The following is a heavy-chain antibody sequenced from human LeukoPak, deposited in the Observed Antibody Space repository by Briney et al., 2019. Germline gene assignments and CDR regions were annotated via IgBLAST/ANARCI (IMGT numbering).Heavy chain of an antibody. Sequence: SETLSLTCTVSGGSISSYYWSWIRQPAGKGLEWIGRIYTSGSTNYNPSLKSRVTMSVDTSKNQFSLKLSSVTAADTAVYYCARDGTFYCSGGSCYSDDAFDIWGQGTMVTVSS. CDR2: IYTSGST. CDR1: GGSISSYY. CDR3: ARDGTFYCSGGSCYSDDAFDI. D-gene: IGHD2-15*01. V-gene: IGHV4-4*07. J-gene: IGHJ3*02.